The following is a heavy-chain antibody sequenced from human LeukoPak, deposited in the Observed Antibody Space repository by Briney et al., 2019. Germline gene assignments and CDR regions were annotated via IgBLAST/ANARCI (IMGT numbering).Heavy chain of an antibody. CDR2: INPNSGGT. J-gene: IGHJ5*02. CDR1: GYTLTGYY. CDR3: ARNFPYYDILTGYTNWFDP. Sequence: RASVKVSCKASGYTLTGYYMHWVRQAPGQGLEWMGWINPNSGGTNYAQKFQGRVTMTRDTSISTAYMELSRLRSDDTAVYYCARNFPYYDILTGYTNWFDPWGQGTLVTVSS. V-gene: IGHV1-2*02. D-gene: IGHD3-9*01.